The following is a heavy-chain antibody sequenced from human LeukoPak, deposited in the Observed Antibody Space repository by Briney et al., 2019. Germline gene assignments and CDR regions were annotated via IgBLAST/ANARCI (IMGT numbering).Heavy chain of an antibody. V-gene: IGHV3-53*01. Sequence: PGGSLRLPCAASGFTVSSNYMSWVRQAPGKGLEWVSVIYSGGSTYYADSVKGRFTISRDNPKNTLYLQMNSLRAEDTAVYYCARGLNSYGYYFDYWGQGTLVTVSS. CDR3: ARGLNSYGYYFDY. J-gene: IGHJ4*02. CDR2: IYSGGST. CDR1: GFTVSSNY. D-gene: IGHD5-18*01.